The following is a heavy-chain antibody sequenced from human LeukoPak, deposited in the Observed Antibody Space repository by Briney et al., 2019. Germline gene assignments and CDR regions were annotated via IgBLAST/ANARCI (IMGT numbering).Heavy chain of an antibody. CDR1: GGSFSGYY. Sequence: SETLSLTCAVYGGSFSGYYWSWIRQPPGKGLEWIGEINHSGSTNYNPSLKSRVTISVDTSKNQLSLKLSSVTAADTAVYYCARGAQTVDTPVAGIDYWGQGTLVTVSS. CDR2: INHSGST. D-gene: IGHD6-19*01. CDR3: ARGAQTVDTPVAGIDY. J-gene: IGHJ4*02. V-gene: IGHV4-34*01.